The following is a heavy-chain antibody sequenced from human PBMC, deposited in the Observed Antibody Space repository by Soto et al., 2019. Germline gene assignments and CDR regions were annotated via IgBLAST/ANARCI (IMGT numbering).Heavy chain of an antibody. V-gene: IGHV1-69*13. CDR1: GGTFSSYA. J-gene: IGHJ6*02. Sequence: SVKVSCKASGGTFSSYAISWVRQAPGQGLEWMGGIIPIFGTANYAQKFQGRVTITADESTSTAYMELSSLRSEDMAVYYCAREISYVSGGHLYYGMDVLGQGTAVTVSS. CDR2: IIPIFGTA. CDR3: AREISYVSGGHLYYGMDV. D-gene: IGHD3-16*01.